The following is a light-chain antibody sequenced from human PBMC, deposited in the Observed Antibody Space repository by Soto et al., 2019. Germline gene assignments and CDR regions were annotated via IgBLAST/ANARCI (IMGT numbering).Light chain of an antibody. Sequence: QAVVTQPPSTSGTPGQRVTISCSGSNSNIGSNAVNWYQQLPGTAPKLLIYSNNQRPSGVPDRFSGSKSGTSASLAISGLQSEDESHYYCAAWDNSLNGLVVFGGGTQLTVL. CDR2: SNN. CDR3: AAWDNSLNGLVV. CDR1: NSNIGSNA. V-gene: IGLV1-44*01. J-gene: IGLJ2*01.